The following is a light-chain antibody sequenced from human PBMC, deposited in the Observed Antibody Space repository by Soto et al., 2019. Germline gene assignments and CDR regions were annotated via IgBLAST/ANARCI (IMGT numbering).Light chain of an antibody. CDR3: QQYGQ. Sequence: EIVLTQSPGTLSLSPGERATLSCRASQSVSSSYLAWYQQKPDQAPRLLIYGASSRATGIPDRFSGSGSGTDFTLTISRLEPEDFAVYYCQQYGQFGQGTKVEIK. CDR1: QSVSSSY. V-gene: IGKV3-20*01. J-gene: IGKJ1*01. CDR2: GAS.